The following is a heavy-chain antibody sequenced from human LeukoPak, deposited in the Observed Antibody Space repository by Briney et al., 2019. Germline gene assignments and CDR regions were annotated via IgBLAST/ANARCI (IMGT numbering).Heavy chain of an antibody. CDR3: ARPRWEYCSSTSCFDY. J-gene: IGHJ4*02. V-gene: IGHV1-69*01. CDR2: IIPIFGTA. Sequence: SVKVSCKASGGAFNTFALNWVRQAPGQGLEWMGGIIPIFGTANYAQKFQGRVTITADESTSTAYMELSSLRSEDTAVYYCARPRWEYCSSTSCFDYWGQGTLVTVSS. D-gene: IGHD2-2*01. CDR1: GGAFNTFA.